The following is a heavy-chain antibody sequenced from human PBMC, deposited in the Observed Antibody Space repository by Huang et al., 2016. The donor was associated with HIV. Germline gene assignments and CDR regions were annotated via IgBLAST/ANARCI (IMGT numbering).Heavy chain of an antibody. CDR1: AFTFSTYG. Sequence: EVHLVESVGRLVRPGGSLRLSCAASAFTFSTYGMNWVRQALGKGMEWISFSSGSSNSIYYAKSVKGQYTISRDNVKNSLYLQRNRLRAEDTAVYYCGREIRSTVVTLDAFDVWGRGTLVTVSS. D-gene: IGHD2-21*02. CDR3: GREIRSTVVTLDAFDV. J-gene: IGHJ3*01. CDR2: SSGSSNSI. V-gene: IGHV3-21*01.